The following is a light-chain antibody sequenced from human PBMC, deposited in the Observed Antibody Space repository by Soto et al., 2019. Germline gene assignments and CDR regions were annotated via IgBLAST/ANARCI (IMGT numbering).Light chain of an antibody. CDR3: QQSHGIPYT. CDR2: AAS. Sequence: DIQMTQSPSSLSASVGDRVTITCRASQTISTYLNWYQQKPGKAPKLLIYAASTLQSGVPSRFSGSGSGTDFTLTINSLQPEDVATDYCQQSHGIPYTFGQGTKLEIK. V-gene: IGKV1-39*01. J-gene: IGKJ2*01. CDR1: QTISTY.